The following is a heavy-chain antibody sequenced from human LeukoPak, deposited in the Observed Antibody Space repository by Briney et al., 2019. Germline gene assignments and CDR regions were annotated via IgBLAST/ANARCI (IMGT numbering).Heavy chain of an antibody. V-gene: IGHV1-69*05. J-gene: IGHJ4*02. CDR1: GGTFSSYA. CDR2: IIPIFGTA. D-gene: IGHD4-23*01. Sequence: GASVTVSCKASGGTFSSYAISWVRQAPGQGLEWMGGIIPIFGTANYAQKFQGRVTITTDESTSTAYMELSSLRSEDTAVYYCARGDYGGNLDYWGQGTLVTVSS. CDR3: ARGDYGGNLDY.